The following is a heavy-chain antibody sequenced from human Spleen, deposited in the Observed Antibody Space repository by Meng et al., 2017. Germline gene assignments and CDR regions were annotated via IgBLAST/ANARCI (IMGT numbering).Heavy chain of an antibody. Sequence: GESLKISCAASGFTFSNYEMNWVRQAPGKGLEWVSYISSSGSTIYYADSVKGRFTTSRDNAKKSLYLQMNSLRAEDTAVYYCAKDWNLGGYWGQGTLVTVSS. CDR3: AKDWNLGGY. D-gene: IGHD3-16*01. CDR2: ISSSGSTI. V-gene: IGHV3-48*03. CDR1: GFTFSNYE. J-gene: IGHJ4*02.